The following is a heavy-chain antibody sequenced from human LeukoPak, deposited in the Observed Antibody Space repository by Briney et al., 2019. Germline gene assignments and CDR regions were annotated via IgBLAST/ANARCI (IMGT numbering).Heavy chain of an antibody. Sequence: ASVTVSCKASGYTFTSYGISWVRQAPGQGLEWMGWISAYNGNTNYAQKLQGRVTMTTDTSTSTAYMELRSLRSDDTAVYYCARDVPTSIVVVVDYYYYGMDVWGQGTTVTVSS. J-gene: IGHJ6*02. CDR1: GYTFTSYG. CDR2: ISAYNGNT. D-gene: IGHD2-15*01. CDR3: ARDVPTSIVVVVDYYYYGMDV. V-gene: IGHV1-18*01.